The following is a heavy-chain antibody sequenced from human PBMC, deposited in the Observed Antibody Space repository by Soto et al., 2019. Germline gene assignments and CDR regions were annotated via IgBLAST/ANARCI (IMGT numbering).Heavy chain of an antibody. CDR2: IVNSGIA. V-gene: IGHV4-4*09. CDR1: GGSLTGQH. CDR3: ASYIEGTGERGS. J-gene: IGHJ4*02. D-gene: IGHD4-17*01. Sequence: QVQLQESGPGLVKPSETLSLTCAVSGGSLTGQHWSWIRQPPGKGLEWIGQIVNSGIARYNPSLQSQVAISIDTSENHFALRLSSVTAADTAVYYCASYIEGTGERGSWGQGHLVTVSS.